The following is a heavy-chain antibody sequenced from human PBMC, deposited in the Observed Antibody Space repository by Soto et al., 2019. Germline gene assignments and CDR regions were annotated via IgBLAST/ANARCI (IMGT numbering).Heavy chain of an antibody. Sequence: GGSLRLSCAASGFTFSTYAMSWVRQAPGKGLEWVSTIDNSGGITYYADSVKGRFTISRDNSKNTLYLQMNSLRAEDTAVYYCAKGGYNYGFLFDCWGQGTLVTVSS. CDR1: GFTFSTYA. J-gene: IGHJ4*02. CDR2: IDNSGGIT. CDR3: AKGGYNYGFLFDC. D-gene: IGHD5-18*01. V-gene: IGHV3-23*05.